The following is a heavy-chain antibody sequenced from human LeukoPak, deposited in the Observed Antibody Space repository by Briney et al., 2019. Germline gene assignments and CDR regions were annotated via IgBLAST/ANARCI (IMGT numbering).Heavy chain of an antibody. V-gene: IGHV1-46*01. J-gene: IGHJ4*02. CDR1: GYTFTSYY. Sequence: ASVKVSCKASGYTFTSYYMHWVRQAPGQGLEWMGIINPSGGSPTYPQIFQGRLTMTRDMSTNTVYMELSSLKSEDTAVYYCARGYGSGRFDYWGQGTLVTVSS. CDR2: INPSGGSP. D-gene: IGHD3-10*01. CDR3: ARGYGSGRFDY.